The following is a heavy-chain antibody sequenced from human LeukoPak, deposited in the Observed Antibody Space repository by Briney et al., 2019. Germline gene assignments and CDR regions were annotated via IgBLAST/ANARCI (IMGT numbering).Heavy chain of an antibody. D-gene: IGHD3-3*01. V-gene: IGHV3-20*04. Sequence: GGSLRLSCAASGFTFDDYGMSWVRQAPGKGLEWVSGINWNGGSTGYADSVKGRFTISRDNSKNTLYLQMNSLRAEDTAVYYCAKGTYYDFWSGSAWFDPWGQGTLVTVSS. CDR1: GFTFDDYG. J-gene: IGHJ5*02. CDR3: AKGTYYDFWSGSAWFDP. CDR2: INWNGGST.